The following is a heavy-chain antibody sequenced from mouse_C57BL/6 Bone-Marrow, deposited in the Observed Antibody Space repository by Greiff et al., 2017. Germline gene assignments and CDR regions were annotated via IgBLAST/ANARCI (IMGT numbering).Heavy chain of an antibody. CDR1: GFTFSDYG. Sequence: EVQRVESGGGLVKPGGSLKLSCAASGFTFSDYGMHWVRQAPEKGLEWVAYISRGSSTIYYADTVKGRFTISRDNAKNTLFLQMTSLRSEDAARYYCARWGDYFDYWGQGTTLTVSS. J-gene: IGHJ2*01. V-gene: IGHV5-17*01. CDR2: ISRGSSTI. CDR3: ARWGDYFDY.